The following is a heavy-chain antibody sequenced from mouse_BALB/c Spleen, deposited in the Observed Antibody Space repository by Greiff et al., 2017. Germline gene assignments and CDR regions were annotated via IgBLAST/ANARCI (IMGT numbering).Heavy chain of an antibody. J-gene: IGHJ2*01. CDR2: ISYDGSN. Sequence: EVQLVESGPGLVKPSQSLSLTCSVTGYSITSGYYWNWIRQFPGNTLEWMGYISYDGSNNYNPSLKNRISITRDTSKNQFFLKLNSVTTEDTATYYCAREAYFDYWGQGTTLTVSS. CDR3: AREAYFDY. CDR1: GYSITSGYY. V-gene: IGHV3-6*02.